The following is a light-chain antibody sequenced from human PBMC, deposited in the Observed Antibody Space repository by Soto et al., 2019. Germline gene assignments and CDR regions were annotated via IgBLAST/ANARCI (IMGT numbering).Light chain of an antibody. CDR2: KDS. CDR3: MHGPHWPPRT. CDR1: QSLVYSDGNAY. Sequence: DGVLTQSPLSLPVILGQPASISCRSSQSLVYSDGNAYLNWFHQRPGQSPRRLIYKDSKRDSGVPDRFSGSGSGTDFTLKISGVEAEDVGVYYCMHGPHWPPRTFGQGTKLEIK. J-gene: IGKJ2*01. V-gene: IGKV2-30*01.